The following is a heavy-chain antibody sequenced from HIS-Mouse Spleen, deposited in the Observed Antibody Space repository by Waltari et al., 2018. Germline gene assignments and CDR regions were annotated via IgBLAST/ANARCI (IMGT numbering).Heavy chain of an antibody. CDR1: GFTFSSYS. J-gene: IGHJ3*02. Sequence: EVQLVESGGGLVKPGGSLRLSCAASGFTFSSYSMNWVRQAPGKGLEWVSSISSSSSYIYYADSVKGRFTISRDNAKNSLYLQMNSLRAEDTAVYYCASLYYDSSGYYPYDAFDIWGQGTMVTVSS. CDR2: ISSSSSYI. CDR3: ASLYYDSSGYYPYDAFDI. D-gene: IGHD3-22*01. V-gene: IGHV3-21*01.